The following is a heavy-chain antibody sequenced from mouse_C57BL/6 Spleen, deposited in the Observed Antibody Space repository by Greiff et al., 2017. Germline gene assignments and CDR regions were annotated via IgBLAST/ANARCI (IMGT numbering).Heavy chain of an antibody. CDR3: TRLGGYYGSSCGFAY. D-gene: IGHD1-1*01. J-gene: IGHJ3*01. CDR2: ISSGGSYT. V-gene: IGHV5-6*02. CDR1: GFTFSSYG. Sequence: EVMLVESGGDLVKPGGSLKLSCAASGFTFSSYGMSWVRQTPDQRLEWVATISSGGSYTYYPDSVKGRFTISRDNAKNTLYLQMSSLKSEDTAMYYCTRLGGYYGSSCGFAYWGQGTLVTVSA.